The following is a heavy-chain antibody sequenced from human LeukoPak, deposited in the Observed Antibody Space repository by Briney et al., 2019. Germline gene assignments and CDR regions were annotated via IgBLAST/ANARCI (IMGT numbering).Heavy chain of an antibody. J-gene: IGHJ6*02. D-gene: IGHD1-1*01. CDR3: ARDPRYPNDYYYYGMDV. CDR2: ISSSSYI. V-gene: IGHV3-21*01. Sequence: GGSLRLSCAASGFTFSSYSMNCVRQAPGKGLEWVSSISSSSYIYYADSVKGRFTISRDNAKNSLYLQMNSLRAEDTAVYYCARDPRYPNDYYYYGMDVWGQGTTVTVSS. CDR1: GFTFSSYS.